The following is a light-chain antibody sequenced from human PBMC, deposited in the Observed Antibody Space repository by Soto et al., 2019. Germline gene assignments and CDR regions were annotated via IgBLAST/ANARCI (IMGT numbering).Light chain of an antibody. Sequence: IHVTQSASTLSASVGDRVTITCRASQNLXSWLAWDQMKPGKAPKLLSSXASILESGVPSRFSGSGSGTEFTLTISSLQSDDVETYYCQQYHSYRTFGQGTKVDIK. CDR3: QQYHSYRT. V-gene: IGKV1-5*01. CDR2: XAS. CDR1: QNLXSW. J-gene: IGKJ1*01.